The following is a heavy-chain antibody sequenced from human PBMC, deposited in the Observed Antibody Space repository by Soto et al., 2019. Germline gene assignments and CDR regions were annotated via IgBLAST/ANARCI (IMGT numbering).Heavy chain of an antibody. J-gene: IGHJ6*02. Sequence: ASVKVSCKASGYTFTGYYMHWVRQAPGQGLEWMGWINPNSGGTNYAQKFQCRVTMTRDTSISTAYIELSRLRSDDTAVYYCARSAGATWGGYYVMDVWGQGTTVTVSS. CDR2: INPNSGGT. CDR1: GYTFTGYY. V-gene: IGHV1-2*02. CDR3: ARSAGATWGGYYVMDV. D-gene: IGHD1-26*01.